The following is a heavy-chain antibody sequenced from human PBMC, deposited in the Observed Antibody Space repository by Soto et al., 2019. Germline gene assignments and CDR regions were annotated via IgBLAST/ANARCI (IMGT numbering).Heavy chain of an antibody. CDR2: ISGSGGST. CDR3: AKDEPYCSGGSCYYYY. V-gene: IGHV3-23*01. CDR1: GFTFSRYA. D-gene: IGHD2-15*01. J-gene: IGHJ4*02. Sequence: GGSLTLSCAASGFTFSRYAMSWYRQAPGKGLEWVSAISGSGGSTYYADSVKGRFTISRDNSKNTLYLQMNSLRAEDTAVYYCAKDEPYCSGGSCYYYYWGQGTLVTVSS.